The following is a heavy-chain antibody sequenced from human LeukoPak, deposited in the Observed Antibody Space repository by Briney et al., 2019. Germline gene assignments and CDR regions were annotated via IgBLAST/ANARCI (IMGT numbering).Heavy chain of an antibody. D-gene: IGHD3-9*01. J-gene: IGHJ6*03. CDR3: ARDRGYDILTGYYLPYYYYMDV. CDR1: GYTFTGYY. CDR2: INPNSGGT. Sequence: GASVKVSCKASGYTFTGYYMHWVRQAPGQGLEWMGWINPNSGGTNYAQKFQGRVTMTRDTSISTAYMELSRLRSDDTAVYYCARDRGYDILTGYYLPYYYYMDVWGKGTTVTVSS. V-gene: IGHV1-2*02.